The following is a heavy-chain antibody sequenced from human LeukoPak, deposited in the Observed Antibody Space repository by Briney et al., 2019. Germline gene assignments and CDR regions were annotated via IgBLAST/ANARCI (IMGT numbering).Heavy chain of an antibody. Sequence: PSETLSLTCAVYGGSFSGYYWSWIRQPPGKGLEWIGEINHSGSTNYNPSLKSRVTISVDTSKNQFSLKLSSVTAADTAVYYCARGPSRYCSGGSCKRLDYWGQGTLVTVSS. D-gene: IGHD2-15*01. CDR1: GGSFSGYY. J-gene: IGHJ4*02. V-gene: IGHV4-34*01. CDR3: ARGPSRYCSGGSCKRLDY. CDR2: INHSGST.